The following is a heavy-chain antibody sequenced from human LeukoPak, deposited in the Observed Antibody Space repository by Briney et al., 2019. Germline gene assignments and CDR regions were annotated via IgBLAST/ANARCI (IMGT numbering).Heavy chain of an antibody. D-gene: IGHD5-12*01. CDR3: AKAIRGYSGYEL. J-gene: IGHJ4*02. Sequence: GGSLRLSWAASGFTFSSYAMSWVRQAPGKGLEWVSAISGSGGSTYYADSVKGRFTISRDNSKNTLYLQMNSLRAEDTAVYYCAKAIRGYSGYELWGQGTLVTVSS. CDR1: GFTFSSYA. V-gene: IGHV3-23*01. CDR2: ISGSGGST.